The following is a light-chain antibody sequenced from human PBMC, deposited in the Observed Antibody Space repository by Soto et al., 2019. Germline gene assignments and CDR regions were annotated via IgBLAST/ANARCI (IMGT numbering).Light chain of an antibody. J-gene: IGKJ2*01. CDR1: QTIAMY. CDR3: QQSFTTPYT. V-gene: IGKV1-39*01. CDR2: TTS. Sequence: DIQMTQSPSSLSASVGDRVTITCRASQTIAMYVNWFQQKPGKAPKPLIYTTSSLQSGVPPRFSGSGSETDFTLTISRLQPEDSATYYCQQSFTTPYTCGQGTKLEIE.